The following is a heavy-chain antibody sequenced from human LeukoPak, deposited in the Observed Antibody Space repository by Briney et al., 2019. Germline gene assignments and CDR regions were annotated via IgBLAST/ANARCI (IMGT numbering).Heavy chain of an antibody. D-gene: IGHD3-10*01. CDR3: ARVMGSYYNEAFDI. Sequence: PGGSLRLSCAASGFTFSSYWMSWVRQAPGKGLEWVANIKQDGSEKYYVDSVKGRFTISRDNAKNSLYLQMNSLRAEDTAVYCCARVMGSYYNEAFDIWGQGTMVTVSS. J-gene: IGHJ3*02. CDR1: GFTFSSYW. V-gene: IGHV3-7*01. CDR2: IKQDGSEK.